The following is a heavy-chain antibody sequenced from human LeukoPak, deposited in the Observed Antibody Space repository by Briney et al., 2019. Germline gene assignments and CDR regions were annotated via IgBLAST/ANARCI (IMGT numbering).Heavy chain of an antibody. J-gene: IGHJ6*04. CDR2: ISSSSSYI. V-gene: IGHV3-21*01. D-gene: IGHD3-10*01. CDR1: GFTFSSYS. CDR3: ARGAYGSGRSGMDV. Sequence: GGSLRLSCAASGFTFSSYSMNWVRQAPGKGLEWGSSISSSSSYIYYADSVKGRFTISRDNAKNSLYLQMNSLRAEDTAVYYCARGAYGSGRSGMDVWGKGTTVTVSS.